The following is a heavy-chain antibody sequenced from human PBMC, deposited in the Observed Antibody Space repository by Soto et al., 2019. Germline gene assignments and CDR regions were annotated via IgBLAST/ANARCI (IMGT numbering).Heavy chain of an antibody. CDR2: ISSSSSYI. V-gene: IGHV3-21*01. CDR3: ARKDSVKDAFDI. Sequence: EVQLVESGGGLVKPGGSLRLSCAASGFTFSSYSMNWVRQAPGKGLEWVSSISSSSSYIYYADSVKGRFTSSRDNAKNSLYLQMNSLRAEDTAVYYCARKDSVKDAFDIWGQGTMVTVSS. D-gene: IGHD4-4*01. CDR1: GFTFSSYS. J-gene: IGHJ3*02.